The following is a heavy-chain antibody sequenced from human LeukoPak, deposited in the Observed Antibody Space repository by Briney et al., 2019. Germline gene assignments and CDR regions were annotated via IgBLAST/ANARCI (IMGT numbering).Heavy chain of an antibody. CDR1: GVSISSGSYG. J-gene: IGHJ4*02. V-gene: IGHV4-61*02. Sequence: PSQSLSLTCAVSGVSISSGSYGGRWIRHPGGKGLEWVGRIYLSGSTNYNHSINSPVTISLDTSKNQFSLKLSSLTAADTAVYDCARESVVGAKKYHFDYWGQGTLVTVSS. D-gene: IGHD1-26*01. CDR3: ARESVVGAKKYHFDY. CDR2: IYLSGST.